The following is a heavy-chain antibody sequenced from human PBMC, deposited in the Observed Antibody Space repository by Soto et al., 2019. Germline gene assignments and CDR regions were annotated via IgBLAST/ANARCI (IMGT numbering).Heavy chain of an antibody. CDR2: IYRSGGT. Sequence: QVQLQESGPGLVKPSETLSLTCTVSGGSIGTYYWSWTRLPAGKGLEWIGRIYRSGGTNYNPSVRSRVTMSVDTSKNKFSLKLSSVTAADTAVYYCARGAAAGVDYGMDVWGQGTTVTVSS. J-gene: IGHJ6*02. CDR3: ARGAAAGVDYGMDV. CDR1: GGSIGTYY. D-gene: IGHD6-13*01. V-gene: IGHV4-4*07.